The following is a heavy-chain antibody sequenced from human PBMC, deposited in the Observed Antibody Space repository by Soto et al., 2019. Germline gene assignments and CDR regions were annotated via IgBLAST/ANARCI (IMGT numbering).Heavy chain of an antibody. V-gene: IGHV4-39*01. Sequence: SATLSFTGSFSGYSVSSSDYYWAWIRQPPGKGLEWIGSMFYSGLTYYNPSLKSRVTLSVDTSKNHFSVRLNSVTAADTAVYYCAPLTVSLSGPYGIHVWGQGTTVTVSS. CDR3: APLTVSLSGPYGIHV. J-gene: IGHJ6*02. CDR1: GYSVSSSDYY. CDR2: MFYSGLT. D-gene: IGHD2-15*01.